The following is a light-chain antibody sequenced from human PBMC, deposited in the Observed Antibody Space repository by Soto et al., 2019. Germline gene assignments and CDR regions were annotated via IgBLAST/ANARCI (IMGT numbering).Light chain of an antibody. J-gene: IGLJ1*01. CDR2: GDS. CDR1: SSDVGGSTH. CDR3: HSYTTSSTYV. Sequence: QSALTQPASVSGSPGQSIAISCTGTSSDVGGSTHVSWYQHHPGEAPKLMIYGDSNRPSGVSDRFSGSKSCNTASLTISGLQAGDEADYYCHSYTTSSTYVFGTGTKLTVL. V-gene: IGLV2-14*01.